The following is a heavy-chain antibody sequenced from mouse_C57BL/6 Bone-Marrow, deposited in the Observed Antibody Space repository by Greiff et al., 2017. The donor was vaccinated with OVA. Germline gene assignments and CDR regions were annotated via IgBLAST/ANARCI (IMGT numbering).Heavy chain of an antibody. CDR2: IDPNSGGT. Sequence: VQLQQPGAELVKPGASVKLSCKASGYTFTSYWMHWVKQRPGRGLEWIGRIDPNSGGTKYNEKFKSKATLTVDKPSSTAYMQLSSLTSEDSAVYDGARSRGLRRGGYYFDYWGQGTTLTVSS. V-gene: IGHV1-72*01. CDR1: GYTFTSYW. J-gene: IGHJ2*01. D-gene: IGHD2-2*01. CDR3: ARSRGLRRGGYYFDY.